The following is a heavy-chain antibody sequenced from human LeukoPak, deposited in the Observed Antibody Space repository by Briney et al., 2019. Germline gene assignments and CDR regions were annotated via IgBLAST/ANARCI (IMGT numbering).Heavy chain of an antibody. Sequence: GGSLRLSCAASGFTFSWNWMHWVRQDPGKGLVWVSLINSDGSSANYADSVKGRFTISRDNAKNTLYLQMNSLRAEDTAVYYCARDPARVPAADNWFDPWGQGTLVTVSS. V-gene: IGHV3-74*01. CDR2: INSDGSSA. CDR1: GFTFSWNW. D-gene: IGHD2-2*01. J-gene: IGHJ5*02. CDR3: ARDPARVPAADNWFDP.